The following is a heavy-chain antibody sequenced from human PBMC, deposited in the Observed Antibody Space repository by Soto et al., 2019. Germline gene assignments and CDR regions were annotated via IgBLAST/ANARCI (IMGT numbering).Heavy chain of an antibody. CDR2: ISNNGDTA. V-gene: IGHV3-23*01. Sequence: PGGSLRLSCATSGFTFSSYAMVWVRQAAEKGLEWVASISNNGDTAYYADSVKGRFTISRGNSKNTLYLQMNSLRAEDTAVYYCARRARVYDDSGFYHDPFDYWGQGTPVTVSS. D-gene: IGHD3-22*01. J-gene: IGHJ4*02. CDR1: GFTFSSYA. CDR3: ARRARVYDDSGFYHDPFDY.